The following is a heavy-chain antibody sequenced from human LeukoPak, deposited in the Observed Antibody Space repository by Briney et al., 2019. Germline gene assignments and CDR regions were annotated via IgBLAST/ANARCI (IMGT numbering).Heavy chain of an antibody. Sequence: SGTLSLTCAVSGGSISSSSYYWGWIRQPPGKGLEWIGSIYYSGSTYYNPSLKSRVTISVDTSKNQFSLKLSSVTAADTAVYYCARRGPGGSSSLGYYYYYMDVWGKGTTVTVSS. V-gene: IGHV4-39*01. CDR3: ARRGPGGSSSLGYYYYYMDV. D-gene: IGHD6-6*01. CDR1: GGSISSSSYY. J-gene: IGHJ6*03. CDR2: IYYSGST.